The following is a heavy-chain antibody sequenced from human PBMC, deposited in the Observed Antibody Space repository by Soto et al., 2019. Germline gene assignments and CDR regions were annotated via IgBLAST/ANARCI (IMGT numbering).Heavy chain of an antibody. J-gene: IGHJ4*02. D-gene: IGHD3-10*01. CDR3: ASLVGRSSFDY. CDR1: GFIFSDYS. V-gene: IGHV3-21*06. CDR2: ISSSGGHT. Sequence: EVSLVESGGGLVKPGGSLRLSCVASGFIFSDYSMNWVRQAPGKGLEWVAAISSSGGHTFYADSVKGRFTISRDNHKSSLLLLMSSLSGEDTAVYWSASLVGRSSFDYWGQGTLVTVSS.